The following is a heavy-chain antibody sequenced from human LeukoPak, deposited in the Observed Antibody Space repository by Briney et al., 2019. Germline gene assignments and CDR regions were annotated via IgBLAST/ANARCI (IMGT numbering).Heavy chain of an antibody. J-gene: IGHJ3*02. CDR2: IKQDGSEK. Sequence: GGSLRLSCAASGFTFSSDWMSWVRQAPGKGLEWVANIKQDGSEKYYVDSVKGRFTISRDNAKNSLYLQMNSLRAEDTAVYYCAREEVPEIWGQGTMVTVSS. CDR3: AREEVPEI. CDR1: GFTFSSDW. V-gene: IGHV3-7*01. D-gene: IGHD1-1*01.